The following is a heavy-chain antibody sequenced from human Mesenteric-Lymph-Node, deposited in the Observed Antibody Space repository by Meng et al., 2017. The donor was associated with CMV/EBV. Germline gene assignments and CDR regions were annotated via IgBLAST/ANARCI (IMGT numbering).Heavy chain of an antibody. J-gene: IGHJ6*02. Sequence: ASVKVSCKASGYSFTIPYMHWVRQAPGRGLEWLGIINHSAGSATYAQNFQGRVTMTRDTSTSTVYMELSGLTSDDTAVYYCARDRPTGGHYYGMDVWGQGTTVTVSS. D-gene: IGHD7-27*01. CDR1: GYSFTIPY. CDR2: INHSAGSA. CDR3: ARDRPTGGHYYGMDV. V-gene: IGHV1-46*01.